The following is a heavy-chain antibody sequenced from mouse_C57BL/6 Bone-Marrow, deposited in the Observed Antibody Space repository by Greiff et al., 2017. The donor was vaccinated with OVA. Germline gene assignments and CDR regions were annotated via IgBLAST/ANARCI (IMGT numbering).Heavy chain of an antibody. Sequence: VQLQQSGPELVKPGASVKMSCKASGYTFTDYYMHWVKQKPGKGLEWIGAIYPGSGNTYYNEKFKGKATLTAAKSSSTAYMQLSSLTSEDSAVYFSARSANWEGGYYFDYWGQGTTLTVSS. J-gene: IGHJ2*01. CDR2: YPGSGNTY. CDR3: RSANWEGGYYFDY. V-gene: IGHV1-83*01. CDR1: YTFTDYYM. D-gene: IGHD4-1*01.